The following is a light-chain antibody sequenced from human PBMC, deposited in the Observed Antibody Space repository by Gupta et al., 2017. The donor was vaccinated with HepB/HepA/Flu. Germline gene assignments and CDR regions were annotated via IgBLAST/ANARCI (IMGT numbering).Light chain of an antibody. J-gene: IGKJ2*01. Sequence: PLTQSPSTLSASVGDTVTITCRAGQNVANRLAWYQQKPGEAPKLLISMASNLESGVPSRFRGSGSGKEFTLTISSLQPDDIGDYYCQEYVNYNCNFGQGTKIEIE. CDR1: QNVANR. CDR3: QEYVNYNCN. CDR2: MAS. V-gene: IGKV1-5*03.